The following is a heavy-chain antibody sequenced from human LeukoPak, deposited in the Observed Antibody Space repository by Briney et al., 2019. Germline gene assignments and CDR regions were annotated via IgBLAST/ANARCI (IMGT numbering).Heavy chain of an antibody. CDR3: AKDVGRWESLHFFDY. CDR1: GFTFSTNA. D-gene: IGHD1-26*01. CDR2: ISGSGAST. J-gene: IGHJ4*02. Sequence: GGSLRLSCIASGFTFSTNAMSWVRQAPGKGLEWISGISGSGASTYYADSVTGRFTISRDNSRNTLYLQMNSLRGDDTAVYYCAKDVGRWESLHFFDYWGQGTLVTVSS. V-gene: IGHV3-23*01.